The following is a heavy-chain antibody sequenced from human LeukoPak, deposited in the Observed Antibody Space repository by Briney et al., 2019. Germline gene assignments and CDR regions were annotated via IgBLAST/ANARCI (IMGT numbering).Heavy chain of an antibody. CDR3: AKRVLDTTVWGDHWFDP. CDR2: ISVRRCA. CDR1: GFTSSNYT. D-gene: IGHD7-27*01. Sequence: GGSLRHSSAAPGFTSSNYTMSSVRHAPRGGLEWVSRISVRRCAYYADSVKGRFTVSRDNSKNTLYLHMNSLRAEDTAVYYCAKRVLDTTVWGDHWFDPWGQGTMVTVSS. V-gene: IGHV3-23*01. J-gene: IGHJ5*02.